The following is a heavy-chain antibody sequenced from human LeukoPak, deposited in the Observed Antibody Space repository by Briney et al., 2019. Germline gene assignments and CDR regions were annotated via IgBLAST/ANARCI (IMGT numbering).Heavy chain of an antibody. CDR1: GFTFSSHA. J-gene: IGHJ4*02. CDR2: ISSDGSYK. D-gene: IGHD5-18*01. V-gene: IGHV3-30*04. CDR3: ARVGRGYSFNVYYFDY. Sequence: GGSLRLSCAASGFTFSSHALHWVRQAPGKGLEWVAVISSDGSYKYYADSAKGRFTISRDNSKNTLYLQMNSLRAEDTAVYCARVGRGYSFNVYYFDYWGQGTLVTVSS.